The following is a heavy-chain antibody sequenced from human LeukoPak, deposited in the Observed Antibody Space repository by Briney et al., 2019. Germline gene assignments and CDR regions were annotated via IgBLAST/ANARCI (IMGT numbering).Heavy chain of an antibody. J-gene: IGHJ4*02. D-gene: IGHD6-19*01. Sequence: QPGGSLRLSCAASGFTFSTYSMNWVRQAQGKGLEWLSYISSGSSTIYHADSVKGRFTISRDNAKNSLYLQMNSRTDEDTAVYYCAKSSGWFLDYWGQGTLVTVSS. CDR2: ISSGSSTI. CDR1: GFTFSTYS. CDR3: AKSSGWFLDY. V-gene: IGHV3-48*02.